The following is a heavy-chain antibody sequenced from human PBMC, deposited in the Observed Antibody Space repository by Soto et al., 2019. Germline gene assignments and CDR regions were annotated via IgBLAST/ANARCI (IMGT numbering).Heavy chain of an antibody. Sequence: GGFLRLSCAASGFTFSSYGMHWVRQAPGKGLEWVAVIWYDGSNKYYADSVKGRFTISRDNSKNTLYLQMNSLRAEDTAVYYCAGASVTPYYYYYYGMDVWGQGTTVTVSS. CDR1: GFTFSSYG. CDR3: AGASVTPYYYYYYGMDV. CDR2: IWYDGSNK. V-gene: IGHV3-33*01. J-gene: IGHJ6*02. D-gene: IGHD4-4*01.